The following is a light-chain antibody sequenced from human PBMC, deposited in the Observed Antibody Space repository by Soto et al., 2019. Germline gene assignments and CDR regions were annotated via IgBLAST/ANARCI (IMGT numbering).Light chain of an antibody. CDR2: RNN. Sequence: SVLTQPPSASGTPGQRVTIACSGSSANVGGNYVYWYQQLPGTAPPLLIYRNNQRPSGVPDRFSGSKSGTSASLAISGLRSEDEADYYCAAWDDSLSGVVFGGGTQLTVL. J-gene: IGLJ2*01. CDR1: SANVGGNY. V-gene: IGLV1-47*01. CDR3: AAWDDSLSGVV.